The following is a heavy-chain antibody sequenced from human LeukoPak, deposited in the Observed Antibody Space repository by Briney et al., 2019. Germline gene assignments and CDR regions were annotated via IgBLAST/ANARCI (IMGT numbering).Heavy chain of an antibody. CDR2: INSDGSST. D-gene: IGHD6-25*01. V-gene: IGHV3-74*01. J-gene: IGHJ4*02. CDR1: GFTFSSYA. CDR3: ARLGSQGGVAALDY. Sequence: PGGSLRLSCAASGFTFSSYATHWVRQAPGKGLVWVSRINSDGSSTSYADSVKGRFTISRDNAKNTLYLQMNSLRAEDTAVYYCARLGSQGGVAALDYWGQGTLVTVSS.